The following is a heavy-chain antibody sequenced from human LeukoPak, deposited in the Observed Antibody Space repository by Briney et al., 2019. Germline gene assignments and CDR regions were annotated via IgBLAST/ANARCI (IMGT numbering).Heavy chain of an antibody. D-gene: IGHD6-19*01. CDR2: IYSGGST. CDR3: ARDPIAVAGYYFDY. V-gene: IGHV3-53*01. J-gene: IGHJ4*02. Sequence: TGGSLRLSCAASGFTVSSNYMSWVRQAPGKGLESVSVIYSGGSTYYADSVKGRFTISRDNSKNTLYLQMNSLRAEDTAVYYCARDPIAVAGYYFDYWGQGTLVTVSS. CDR1: GFTVSSNY.